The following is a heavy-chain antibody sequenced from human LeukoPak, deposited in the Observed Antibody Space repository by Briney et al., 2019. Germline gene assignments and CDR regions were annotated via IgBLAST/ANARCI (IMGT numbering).Heavy chain of an antibody. CDR2: ISSSSSYI. J-gene: IGHJ4*02. CDR3: ARAAGDVTPNSIIRNRKAAAGF. D-gene: IGHD6-13*01. Sequence: GGSLRLSCAASGFTFSSYSMNWVRQAPGKGLEWVSSISSSSSYIYYADSVKGRFTISRDNAKNSLYLQMNSLRAEDTAVYYCARAAGDVTPNSIIRNRKAAAGFWGQGTLVTVSS. CDR1: GFTFSSYS. V-gene: IGHV3-21*01.